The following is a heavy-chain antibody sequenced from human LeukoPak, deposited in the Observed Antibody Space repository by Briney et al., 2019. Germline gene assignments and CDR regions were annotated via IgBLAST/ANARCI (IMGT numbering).Heavy chain of an antibody. D-gene: IGHD1-7*01. CDR3: ARDPSQAVELPPGDYYYYYMDV. Sequence: ASVKVSCKASGYTFTSYGISWVRQAPGQGLEWMGWISAYKGNTNYAQKLQGRVTMTTDTSTSTAYMELRSLRSDDTAVYYCARDPSQAVELPPGDYYYYYMDVWGKGTTVTVSS. V-gene: IGHV1-18*01. CDR1: GYTFTSYG. J-gene: IGHJ6*03. CDR2: ISAYKGNT.